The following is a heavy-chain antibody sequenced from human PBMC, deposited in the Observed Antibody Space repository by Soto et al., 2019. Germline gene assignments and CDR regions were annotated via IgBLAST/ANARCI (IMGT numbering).Heavy chain of an antibody. CDR1: GYTFTSYG. Sequence: QVHLVQSGAEVKKPGASVKVSCKASGYTFTSYGITWVRQAPGQGLEWMGWISAHNGNTDYAQKLQGRVIVTRDTSTSTAYMELRRLSSDVTAVYYCARGRYGDYWGQGALVTVSS. D-gene: IGHD1-1*01. CDR2: ISAHNGNT. J-gene: IGHJ4*02. CDR3: ARGRYGDY. V-gene: IGHV1-18*01.